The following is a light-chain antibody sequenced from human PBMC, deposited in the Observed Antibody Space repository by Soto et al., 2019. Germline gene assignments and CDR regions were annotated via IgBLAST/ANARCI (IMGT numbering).Light chain of an antibody. CDR3: AAWDDSLNGWV. J-gene: IGLJ3*02. V-gene: IGLV2-14*02. Sequence: QSVLTQPASVSGSPGQSITISCTGISSDLESFNLVSWYQQHPGEAPNLILYEGNKRPSGLSSRFSGSRSGNTASLTISGVLAEDEAEYYCAAWDDSLNGWVFGGGTKLTVL. CDR1: SSDLESFNL. CDR2: EGN.